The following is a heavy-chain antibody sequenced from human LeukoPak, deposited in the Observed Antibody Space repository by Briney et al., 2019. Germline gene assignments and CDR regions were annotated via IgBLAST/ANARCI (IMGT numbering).Heavy chain of an antibody. J-gene: IGHJ4*02. Sequence: GGSLRLSCAASGFTFGSYGMHWVRQAPRKGLEWVAVIWYDGSNKYYADSVKGRFTISRDNSKNTLYLQMNSLRAEDTAVYYCAREYSSGWDPCLAYWGQGTLVTVSS. D-gene: IGHD6-19*01. CDR1: GFTFGSYG. CDR3: AREYSSGWDPCLAY. V-gene: IGHV3-33*01. CDR2: IWYDGSNK.